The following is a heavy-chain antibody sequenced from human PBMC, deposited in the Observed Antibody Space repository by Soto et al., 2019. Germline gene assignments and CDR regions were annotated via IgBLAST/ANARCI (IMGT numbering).Heavy chain of an antibody. CDR1: GGSISSSSYY. Sequence: LSLTCTVSGGSISSSSYYWGWIRQPPGKGLEWIGSIYYSGSTYYNPSLKSRVTISVDTSKNQFSLKLSSVTAADTAVYYCARHLVGGAAITLLHNWFDPWGKGTLVTV. CDR3: ARHLVGGAAITLLHNWFDP. J-gene: IGHJ5*02. D-gene: IGHD2-15*01. CDR2: IYYSGST. V-gene: IGHV4-39*01.